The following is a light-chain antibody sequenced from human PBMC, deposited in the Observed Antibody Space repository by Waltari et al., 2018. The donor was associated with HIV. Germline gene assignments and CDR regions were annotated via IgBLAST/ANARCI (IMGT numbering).Light chain of an antibody. CDR2: DTS. CDR1: QSVGSY. CDR3: QQRSDWPPT. Sequence: EIVLTQSPATLSLSPGERATLSGRASQSVGSYLGWYQQKPGQAPRLLIYDTSNRATVIPARFSGSGSGTDFTLTISSLEPEDFAVYYCQQRSDWPPTFGQGTKVEIK. V-gene: IGKV3-11*01. J-gene: IGKJ1*01.